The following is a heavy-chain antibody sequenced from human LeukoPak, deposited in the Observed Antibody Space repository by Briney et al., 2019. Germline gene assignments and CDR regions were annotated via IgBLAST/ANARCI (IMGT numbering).Heavy chain of an antibody. Sequence: GGSLRLSCAASGFTFSSYAMSWVRQAPGKGLEWVSAISGSGGSTYYADSVKGRFTISRDNSKNTLYLQMNSLRAKDTAVYYCAKASLAARTYNNWFDPWGQGTLVTVSS. CDR2: ISGSGGST. V-gene: IGHV3-23*01. J-gene: IGHJ5*02. D-gene: IGHD1-26*01. CDR3: AKASLAARTYNNWFDP. CDR1: GFTFSSYA.